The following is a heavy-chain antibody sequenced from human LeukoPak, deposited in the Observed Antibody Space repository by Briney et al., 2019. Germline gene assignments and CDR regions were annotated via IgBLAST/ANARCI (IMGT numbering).Heavy chain of an antibody. J-gene: IGHJ6*02. CDR3: AKDVEQWLVPTTYGMDV. CDR2: ISGSGGST. CDR1: GFTFSSYA. V-gene: IGHV3-23*01. D-gene: IGHD6-19*01. Sequence: PSGGSLRLSCAASGFTFSSYAMSWVRQAPGKGLEWVSAISGSGGSTYYADSVKGRFTISRDNSKNTLYLQMNSLRAEDTAVYYCAKDVEQWLVPTTYGMDVWGQGTTVTVSS.